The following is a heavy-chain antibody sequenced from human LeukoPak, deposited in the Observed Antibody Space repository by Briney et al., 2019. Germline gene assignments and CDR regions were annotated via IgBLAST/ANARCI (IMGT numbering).Heavy chain of an antibody. V-gene: IGHV1-69*13. J-gene: IGHJ6*03. CDR3: ARARAEYNWNYLTRSSYYMDV. D-gene: IGHD1-7*01. CDR2: IIPIFGTA. CDR1: GGTFSSYA. Sequence: ASVKVSCKASGGTFSSYAISWVRRAPGQGLEWMGGIIPIFGTANYAQKFQGRVTITADESTSTAYMELSSLRSEDTAVYYCARARAEYNWNYLTRSSYYMDVWGKGTTVTVSS.